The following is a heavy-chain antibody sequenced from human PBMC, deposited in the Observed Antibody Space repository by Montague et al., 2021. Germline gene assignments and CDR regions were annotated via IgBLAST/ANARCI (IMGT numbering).Heavy chain of an antibody. CDR2: IFCTAVT. D-gene: IGHD3-10*02. CDR3: VRRDNMFDAYLDH. J-gene: IGHJ4*02. CDR1: GESVSSYY. Sequence: SETLSLTCNVSGESVSSYYWNWIWQSPGKGLEWIGYIFCTAVTTSNPSLSRRVTMSLDTSKHQSFLELTSVPAADTAVYYCVRRDNMFDAYLDHWGQGRLVTVSS. V-gene: IGHV4-59*08.